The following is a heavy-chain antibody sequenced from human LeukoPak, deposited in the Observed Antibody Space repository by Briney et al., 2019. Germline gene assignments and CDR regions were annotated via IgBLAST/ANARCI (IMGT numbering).Heavy chain of an antibody. V-gene: IGHV4-39*01. J-gene: IGHJ4*02. CDR3: ARQYSSGWGY. CDR1: GDSISRSRYY. Sequence: PSETLSLTCTVSGDSISRSRYYWAWIRQPPGKGLEWIGSIYYSGSTYYNPSLKSRVTISVDTSKNQFSLKLSSVTAADTAVYNCARQYSSGWGYWGQGTLVTVSS. D-gene: IGHD6-19*01. CDR2: IYYSGST.